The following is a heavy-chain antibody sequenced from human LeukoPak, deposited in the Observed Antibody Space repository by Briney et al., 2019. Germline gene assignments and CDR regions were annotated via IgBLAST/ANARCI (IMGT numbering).Heavy chain of an antibody. CDR2: ISGDGGST. CDR3: AKDRYDSSGYYPRSDF. J-gene: IGHJ2*01. V-gene: IGHV3-23*01. D-gene: IGHD3-22*01. CDR1: GFTFSTYA. Sequence: GGSLRLSCAASGFTFSTYAMHWVRQAPGKGLEWVSLISGDGGSTYYADSVKGRFTISRDNSKNTLYLQMNSLRAEDTALYYCAKDRYDSSGYYPRSDFWGRGTLVTVSS.